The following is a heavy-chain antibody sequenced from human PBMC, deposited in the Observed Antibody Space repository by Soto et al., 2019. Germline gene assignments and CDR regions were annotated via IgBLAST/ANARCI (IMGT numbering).Heavy chain of an antibody. D-gene: IGHD6-19*01. Sequence: ASVKVSCKVSGYTLTELSMHWVRQAPGKGLEWMGGFDLEDGETIYAQKFQGRVTMTEDTSTDTAYMELSSLRSEDTAVYYCATDLVAVAGTSGDYWGQGALVTVSS. V-gene: IGHV1-24*01. CDR2: FDLEDGET. CDR3: ATDLVAVAGTSGDY. J-gene: IGHJ4*02. CDR1: GYTLTELS.